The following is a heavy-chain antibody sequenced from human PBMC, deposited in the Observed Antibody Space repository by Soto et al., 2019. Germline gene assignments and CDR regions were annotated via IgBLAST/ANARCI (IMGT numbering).Heavy chain of an antibody. CDR1: GFTFSDYY. D-gene: IGHD2-21*01. CDR2: ISTSSSYT. Sequence: GGSLRLSCSASGFTFSDYYMTWIRQAQGKGLEWVSYISTSSSYTNYADSVKGRFTISRDNAKNSLFLQMNNLRAEDTAVYYCARAHIVVVSAQPRYFDLWGRGTLVTVSS. CDR3: ARAHIVVVSAQPRYFDL. V-gene: IGHV3-11*05. J-gene: IGHJ2*01.